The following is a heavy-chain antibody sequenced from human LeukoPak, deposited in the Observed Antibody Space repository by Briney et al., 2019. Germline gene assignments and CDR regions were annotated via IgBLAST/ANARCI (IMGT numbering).Heavy chain of an antibody. V-gene: IGHV1-2*02. CDR1: GYTFTGYY. CDR3: ARDCSSTSCYGA. D-gene: IGHD2-2*01. J-gene: IGHJ5*02. CDR2: INPNSGGT. Sequence: GASVKVSCKSSGYTFTGYYMHWVRQAPGQGLEWMGWINPNSGGTNYAQKFQGRVTMTRDTSISTAYMELSRLRSDDTAVYYCARDCSSTSCYGAWGQGTLVTVSS.